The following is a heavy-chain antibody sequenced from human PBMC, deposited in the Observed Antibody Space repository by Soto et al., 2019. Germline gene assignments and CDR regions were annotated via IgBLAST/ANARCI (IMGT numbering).Heavy chain of an antibody. V-gene: IGHV5-51*01. CDR3: FRGGVTSRTFDY. CDR2: IFPGDSDT. Sequence: GESLKISCNASGYIIKNYWIGWVRQMPGQGLEWMGIIFPGDSDTRYSPSFQGHVTISVDKSISTAYVQWSSLKASDSAIYYCFRGGVTSRTFDYWGQGTLVTVSS. J-gene: IGHJ4*02. D-gene: IGHD3-16*01. CDR1: GYIIKNYW.